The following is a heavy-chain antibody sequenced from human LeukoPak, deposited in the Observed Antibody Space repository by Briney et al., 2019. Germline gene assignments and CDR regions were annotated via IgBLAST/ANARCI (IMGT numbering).Heavy chain of an antibody. J-gene: IGHJ4*02. Sequence: GGSLRLSCAASGFTFSSYAMSWVRQAPGKGLEWVSTISGSGGSTYYADSVKGRFTISRDNSKNTLYLQMNSLRAEDTAVYYCVKDLYGDYSFDFWGQGTLVTVSS. CDR2: ISGSGGST. CDR1: GFTFSSYA. V-gene: IGHV3-23*01. D-gene: IGHD4-17*01. CDR3: VKDLYGDYSFDF.